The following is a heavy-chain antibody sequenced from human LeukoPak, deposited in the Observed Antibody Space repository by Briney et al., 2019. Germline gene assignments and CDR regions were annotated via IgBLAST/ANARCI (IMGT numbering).Heavy chain of an antibody. CDR3: ARLRRSRLAEFDY. D-gene: IGHD3-3*02. J-gene: IGHJ4*02. Sequence: PSETLSLTCAVSGGSISSSSYYWGWIRQPPGKGLEWIGSIYYSGSTYYNPSPQSRVTISVDTSKNQFSLKLNSVTAADTAVYYCARLRRSRLAEFDYWGQGTLVTVSS. CDR2: IYYSGST. CDR1: GGSISSSSYY. V-gene: IGHV4-39*01.